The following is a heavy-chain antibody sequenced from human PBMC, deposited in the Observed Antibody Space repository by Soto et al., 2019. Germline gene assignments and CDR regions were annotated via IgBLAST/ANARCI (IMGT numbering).Heavy chain of an antibody. V-gene: IGHV3-15*07. CDR3: WGSAY. J-gene: IGHJ4*02. Sequence: EVQLVESGGGLVKPGGSLRVSCAASGFTFREAWMNWVRQDPGKGLEWVGRIKSRTDGGTIEYATPVKGRFIISRDDSKNTLYLQMDSLKTEDTAVYYCWGSAYWGQGTLVTVSS. D-gene: IGHD3-16*01. CDR2: IKSRTDGGTI. CDR1: GFTFREAW.